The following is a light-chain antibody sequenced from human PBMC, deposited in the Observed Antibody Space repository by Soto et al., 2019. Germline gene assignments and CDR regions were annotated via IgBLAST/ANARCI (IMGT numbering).Light chain of an antibody. CDR2: GAS. CDR1: QSVASN. Sequence: EIVMTQSPASLSVSPGNGATLSCRASQSVASNVAWYQQKPGQGPRLLIHGASTRAVGVPARFSGSGSVTDFTLTISSLQSEDFAAYYCPQYHNWPPLSTFGPGTKLQIK. V-gene: IGKV3-15*01. J-gene: IGKJ2*01. CDR3: PQYHNWPPLST.